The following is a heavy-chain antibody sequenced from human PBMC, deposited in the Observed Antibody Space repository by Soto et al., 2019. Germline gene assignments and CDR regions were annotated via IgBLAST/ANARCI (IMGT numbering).Heavy chain of an antibody. CDR3: ARDGYAPGGSGPFFDY. V-gene: IGHV4-31*11. Sequence: QVYLQESGPGLVKPSQTLSLTCDVSGVFIRDGGYYWSWLRQHPGKGLEFIGYIYYDGSTFYNPSLKSRLIMSVDTSTNLFSMNLTSVTAAHTAVYYCARDGYAPGGSGPFFDYWGQGILVPVST. D-gene: IGHD2-2*01. CDR2: IYYDGST. CDR1: GVFIRDGGYY. J-gene: IGHJ4*02.